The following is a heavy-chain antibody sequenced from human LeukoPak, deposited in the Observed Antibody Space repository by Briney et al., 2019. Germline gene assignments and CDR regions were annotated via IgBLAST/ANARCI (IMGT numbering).Heavy chain of an antibody. CDR2: INPSGGST. CDR1: GYTFTSYY. D-gene: IGHD6-13*01. J-gene: IGHJ4*02. V-gene: IGHV1-46*01. Sequence: ASVKVSCKASGYTFTSYYMHWVRQAPGQELEWMGIINPSGGSTSYAQKFQGRVTMTRDTSTSTVYMELSSLRSGDTAVYYCASWVAAAGVFACWGQGTLVTVSS. CDR3: ASWVAAAGVFAC.